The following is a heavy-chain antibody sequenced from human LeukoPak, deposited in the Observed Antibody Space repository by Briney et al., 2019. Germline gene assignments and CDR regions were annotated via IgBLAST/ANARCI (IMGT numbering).Heavy chain of an antibody. V-gene: IGHV3-23*01. CDR2: ISGSGGST. CDR3: AKDPVDFWSGYYYYGMDV. D-gene: IGHD3-3*01. J-gene: IGHJ6*02. Sequence: SGGSLRLSCAASGFTFSSYAMSWVRQAPGKGLEWVSAISGSGGSTYYADSVKGRFTISRDNSKNTLYLQMNSLRAEDTAVYYCAKDPVDFWSGYYYYGMDVWGQGTMVTVSS. CDR1: GFTFSSYA.